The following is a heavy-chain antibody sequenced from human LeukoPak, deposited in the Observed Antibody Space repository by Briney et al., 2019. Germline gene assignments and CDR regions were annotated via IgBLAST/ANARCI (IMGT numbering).Heavy chain of an antibody. V-gene: IGHV3-30-3*01. J-gene: IGHJ3*02. CDR1: GFTFSSYA. CDR2: RSYDGSNK. D-gene: IGHD5-24*01. CDR3: ARAWGWLQLGGAFDI. Sequence: PGGSLRLSCAASGFTFSSYAMHWVRQAPGKGLEWVAVRSYDGSNKYYADSVKGRFTISRDNSKNTLYLQMNSLRAEDTAVYYCARAWGWLQLGGAFDIWGQGTMVTVSS.